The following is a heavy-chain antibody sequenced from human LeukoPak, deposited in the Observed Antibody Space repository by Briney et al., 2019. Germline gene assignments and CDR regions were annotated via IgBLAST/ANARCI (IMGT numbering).Heavy chain of an antibody. CDR3: TRDQMNY. CDR1: EFTVSRTY. Sequence: QPGGSLRLSCTASEFTVSRTYMLWVRQAPGKGLEWVSLIFSNGDTHYADSVKGRFTISRDTPKNTVSLQMNSLRVEDTAMYYCTRDQMNYWGQGTLVTASS. J-gene: IGHJ4*02. V-gene: IGHV3-53*01. CDR2: IFSNGDT. D-gene: IGHD5-24*01.